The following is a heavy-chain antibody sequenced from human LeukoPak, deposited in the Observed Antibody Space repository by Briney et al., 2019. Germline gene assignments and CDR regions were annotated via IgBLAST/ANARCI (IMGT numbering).Heavy chain of an antibody. J-gene: IGHJ4*02. CDR3: AKGDSSSWYYFDY. CDR2: IRYDGSNK. D-gene: IGHD6-13*01. Sequence: GGSLRLSCAASGFTFSSCGMHWVRQAPGKGLEWVAFIRYDGSNKYYADSVKGRFTISRDNSKNTLYLQMNSLRAEDTAVYYCAKGDSSSWYYFDYWGQGTLVTVSS. CDR1: GFTFSSCG. V-gene: IGHV3-30*02.